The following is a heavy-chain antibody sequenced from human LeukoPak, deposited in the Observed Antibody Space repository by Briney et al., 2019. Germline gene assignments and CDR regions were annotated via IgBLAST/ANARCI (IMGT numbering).Heavy chain of an antibody. J-gene: IGHJ3*02. CDR3: ARGPALLTDAFDI. CDR1: GFTFSTYS. CDR2: ISSRSATI. D-gene: IGHD3-16*01. V-gene: IGHV3-48*04. Sequence: GGSLRLSCAASGFTFSTYSMNWVRQAPGQGLEWVSYISSRSATIYYADSVKGRFTISRDNAKNSLYLQMNSLRAEDTAVYYCARGPALLTDAFDIWGQGTMVTVSS.